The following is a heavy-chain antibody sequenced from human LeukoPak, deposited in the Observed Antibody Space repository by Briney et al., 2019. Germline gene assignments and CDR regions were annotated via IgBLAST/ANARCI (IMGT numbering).Heavy chain of an antibody. V-gene: IGHV4-4*07. Sequence: SETLSLTCTVSGGSISSYYWNWIRQPAGKGLEWIGRIYTSGSTNYNPSLKSRVTMSVDTSKNQFSLKLSSVTAADTAVYYCARTLSRWDPFDYWGQGTLVTVSS. J-gene: IGHJ4*02. CDR2: IYTSGST. D-gene: IGHD1-26*01. CDR1: GGSISSYY. CDR3: ARTLSRWDPFDY.